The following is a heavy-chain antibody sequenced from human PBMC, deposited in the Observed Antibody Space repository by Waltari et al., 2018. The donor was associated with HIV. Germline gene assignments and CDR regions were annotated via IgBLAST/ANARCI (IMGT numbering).Heavy chain of an antibody. CDR1: GYTFTSYA. J-gene: IGHJ4*02. Sequence: QVQLVQSGAEVQKPGASVKVSCKASGYTFTSYAMHWVRQAPGQRLEWMGWINAGNGNTKYSRKFQGGVTITRDTSASTAYMELSSLRSEDTAVYYCARAAHSYYDSSPYYFDYWGQGSLVTVSS. CDR3: ARAAHSYYDSSPYYFDY. D-gene: IGHD3-22*01. V-gene: IGHV1-3*01. CDR2: INAGNGNT.